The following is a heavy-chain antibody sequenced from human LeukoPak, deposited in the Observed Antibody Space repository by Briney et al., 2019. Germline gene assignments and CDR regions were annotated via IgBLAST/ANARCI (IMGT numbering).Heavy chain of an antibody. Sequence: GGSLRLSWAVSGFTFSSYWTSWVRQAPGKGLEWVANIKQDGREKYYVDSVKGRFTSSRDNDKNSLYLQMNSLRAEDTTVYYCARGSWYPAYWGQGTLVTVSS. CDR3: ARGSWYPAY. D-gene: IGHD6-13*01. V-gene: IGHV3-7*01. CDR2: IKQDGREK. CDR1: GFTFSSYW. J-gene: IGHJ4*02.